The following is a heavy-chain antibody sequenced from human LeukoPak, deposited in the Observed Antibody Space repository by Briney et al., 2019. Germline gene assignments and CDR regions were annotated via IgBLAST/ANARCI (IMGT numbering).Heavy chain of an antibody. V-gene: IGHV1-69*10. CDR2: IIPILGIA. J-gene: IGHJ6*02. D-gene: IGHD4-17*01. Sequence: SVKVSCKASGGTFSSYTISWVRQAPGQGLEWMGGIIPILGIANYAQKFQGRVTITAHKSTSTAYMELSSLRSEDTAVYYCARPSTVTTNYYYYYGMDVWGQGTTVTVSS. CDR1: GGTFSSYT. CDR3: ARPSTVTTNYYYYYGMDV.